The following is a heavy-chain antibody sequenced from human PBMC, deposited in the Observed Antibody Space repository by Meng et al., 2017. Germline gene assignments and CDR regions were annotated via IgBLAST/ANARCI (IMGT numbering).Heavy chain of an antibody. CDR1: GFTFSSYA. CDR3: ARDPYGSGTGFDY. V-gene: IGHV3-30*04. J-gene: IGHJ4*02. Sequence: QVQLVESGGGVVQPGRSRGSSFAASGFTFSSYAIHWVRQAPGKGLEWVAVISYDGSNKYYADSVKGRFTISRDNSKNTLYLQMNSLRAEDTAVYYCARDPYGSGTGFDYWGQGTLVTVSS. D-gene: IGHD3-10*01. CDR2: ISYDGSNK.